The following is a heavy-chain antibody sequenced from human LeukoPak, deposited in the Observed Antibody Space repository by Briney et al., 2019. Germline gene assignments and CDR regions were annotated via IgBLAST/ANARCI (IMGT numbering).Heavy chain of an antibody. J-gene: IGHJ4*02. CDR3: ARDKLFGIRGGFDY. V-gene: IGHV3-23*01. Sequence: GSLRLSCAVSGFTISSYAMSWVRQAPGKGLEWVSAMSGSAGSTYYADSVKGRFTISRDNAKNSLYLQMNSLRAEDTAVYYCARDKLFGIRGGFDYWGQGTLVTVSS. CDR2: MSGSAGST. D-gene: IGHD3-16*01. CDR1: GFTISSYA.